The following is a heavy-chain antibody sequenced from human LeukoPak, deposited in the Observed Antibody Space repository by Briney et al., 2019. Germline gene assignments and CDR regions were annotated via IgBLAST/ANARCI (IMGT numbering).Heavy chain of an antibody. CDR1: GYTFTSYY. J-gene: IGHJ4*02. CDR2: INPSGGST. V-gene: IGHV1-46*01. D-gene: IGHD6-19*01. Sequence: GASVKVSCKASGYTFTSYYMHWVRQAPGQGLEWKGIINPSGGSTSYAQKFQGRVTMTRDTSTGTVYMELSILRSGDTAVYYCARYRRAVAGTFDYWGQGTLVTVSS. CDR3: ARYRRAVAGTFDY.